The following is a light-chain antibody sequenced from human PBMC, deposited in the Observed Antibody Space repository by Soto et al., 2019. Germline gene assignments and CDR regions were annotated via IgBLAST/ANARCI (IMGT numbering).Light chain of an antibody. CDR2: LVS. V-gene: IGKV2-28*01. Sequence: DIVMTQSPLSLPVTPGEPASISCRSSQSLLHSTGYNYLDWYLQKPGQAPQLLIYLVSNRASGVPDRFSGRGSGTDFTLKISRVEAEDVGVYYCMQVLQTPHTFGQGTKLEIK. CDR3: MQVLQTPHT. CDR1: QSLLHSTGYNY. J-gene: IGKJ2*01.